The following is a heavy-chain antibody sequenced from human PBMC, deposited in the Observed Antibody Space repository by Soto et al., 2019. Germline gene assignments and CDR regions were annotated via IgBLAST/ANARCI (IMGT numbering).Heavy chain of an antibody. D-gene: IGHD5-12*01. J-gene: IGHJ4*02. V-gene: IGHV3-23*01. CDR1: GFTFSSYA. CDR2: ISGSGGST. Sequence: GGSLRLSCAASGFTFSSYAMSWVRQAPGKGLEWVSAISGSGGSTYYADSVKGRFTISRDNSKNTLYLQMNSLRAEDTAVYYCAKLMGGYSGYDPFDYWGQGTLVTVSS. CDR3: AKLMGGYSGYDPFDY.